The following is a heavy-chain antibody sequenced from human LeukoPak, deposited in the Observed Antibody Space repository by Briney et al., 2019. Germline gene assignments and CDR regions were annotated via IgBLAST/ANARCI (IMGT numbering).Heavy chain of an antibody. D-gene: IGHD3-10*01. J-gene: IGHJ4*02. CDR3: AKDREELLWFGELPDY. V-gene: IGHV3-30*18. Sequence: GGSLRLSCAASGFTFSSYGMHWVRQAPGKGLEWVAVISYDGSNKYYADSVKGRFTISRDNSKNTLYLQMNSLRAEDTAVYYCAKDREELLWFGELPDYWGQGTLVTVSS. CDR2: ISYDGSNK. CDR1: GFTFSSYG.